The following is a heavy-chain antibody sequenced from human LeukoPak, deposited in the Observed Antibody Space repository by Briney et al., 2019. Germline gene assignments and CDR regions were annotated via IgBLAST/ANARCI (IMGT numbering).Heavy chain of an antibody. J-gene: IGHJ4*02. CDR2: IYHSGST. CDR3: AREEDVGGRGYFDY. D-gene: IGHD2-15*01. Sequence: PSETLSLTCAVSGYSISSGYYWGWIRQPPGKGLEWIGSIYHSGSTYYNPSLKSRVTISVDTSKNQFSLKLSSVTAADTAVYYCAREEDVGGRGYFDYWGQGTLVTVSS. CDR1: GYSISSGYY. V-gene: IGHV4-38-2*02.